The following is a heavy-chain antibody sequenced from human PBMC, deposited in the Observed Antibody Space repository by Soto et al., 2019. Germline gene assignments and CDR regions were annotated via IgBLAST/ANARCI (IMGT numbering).Heavy chain of an antibody. D-gene: IGHD1-26*01. V-gene: IGHV3-74*01. CDR2: IHSDGSST. J-gene: IGHJ3*01. Sequence: EVQLVESGGGLVQPGESLRLSCAASGFTFSYYWMHWVRQAPGKGLVWVSRIHSDGSSTTYADSVKGRFTISRDNARNTMYLQMHSLRAEDTAVYYCARGDRGAFDLWGQGKVVTVSS. CDR3: ARGDRGAFDL. CDR1: GFTFSYYW.